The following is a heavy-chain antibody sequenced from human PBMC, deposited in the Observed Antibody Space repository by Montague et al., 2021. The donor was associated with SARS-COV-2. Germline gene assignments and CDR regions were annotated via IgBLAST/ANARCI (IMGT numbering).Heavy chain of an antibody. V-gene: IGHV4-30-2*05. J-gene: IGHJ5*02. D-gene: IGHD2-21*02. Sequence: TLSLTCAVSGGSVSSGDFFWTWVRQPRGRGLEWIGSISHSGGSXYXXXXKXRIALSLDTSANHFSLSLNSVTAADSATYYCARLTVIVDTSGGTLHWFDPWGQGALVTVSS. CDR2: ISHSGGS. CDR3: ARLTVIVDTSGGTLHWFDP. CDR1: GGSVSSGDFF.